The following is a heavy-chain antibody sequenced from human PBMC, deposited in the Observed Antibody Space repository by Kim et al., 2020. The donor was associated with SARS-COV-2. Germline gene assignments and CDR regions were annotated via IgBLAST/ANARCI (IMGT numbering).Heavy chain of an antibody. J-gene: IGHJ3*02. V-gene: IGHV4-59*08. CDR3: ARQGRDTAMNDAFDI. D-gene: IGHD5-18*01. Sequence: PSHKCRVTMSVDTTKHHFSLKLSSVTAADTAVYYCARQGRDTAMNDAFDIWGQGTMVTVSS.